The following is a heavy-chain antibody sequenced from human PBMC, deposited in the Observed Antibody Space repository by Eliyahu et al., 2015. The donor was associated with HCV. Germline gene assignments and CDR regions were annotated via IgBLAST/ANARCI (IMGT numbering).Heavy chain of an antibody. CDR1: GFTFSSYG. V-gene: IGHV3-30*03. CDR3: ARDLIMDYGGNYSPGDY. J-gene: IGHJ4*02. Sequence: QVQLVESGGGVVQPGRSLRLSCAASGFTFSSYGMHWVRQAPGKGPGGGGGISYGGSNKYYADSVKGRFTISRDNSKNTLYLQMNSLRPEDTAVYYCARDLIMDYGGNYSPGDYWGQGTLVTVSS. CDR2: ISYGGSNK. D-gene: IGHD4-23*01.